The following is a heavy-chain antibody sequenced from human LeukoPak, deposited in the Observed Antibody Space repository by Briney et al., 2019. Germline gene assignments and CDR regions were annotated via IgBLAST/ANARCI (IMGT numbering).Heavy chain of an antibody. J-gene: IGHJ4*02. V-gene: IGHV4-31*03. CDR2: IYYSGST. Sequence: SQTLSLTCTVSGGSISSGIYYWSWIRQHPGKGLEWIGYIYYSGSTYYNPSLKSRVTISVDTSKNQFSLKLSSVTAADTAVYYCARVYGSGSYYNWESSPYFDYWGQGTLVTVSS. CDR3: ARVYGSGSYYNWESSPYFDY. CDR1: GGSISSGIYY. D-gene: IGHD3-10*01.